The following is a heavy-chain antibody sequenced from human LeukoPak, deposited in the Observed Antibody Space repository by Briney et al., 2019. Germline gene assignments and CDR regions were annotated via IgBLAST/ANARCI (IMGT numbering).Heavy chain of an antibody. CDR3: ARDRAAVAGGGAYYFDY. V-gene: IGHV4-31*03. CDR1: GGSICSGGYY. D-gene: IGHD6-19*01. J-gene: IGHJ4*02. CDR2: IYYSGST. Sequence: SETLSLTCTVSGGSICSGGYYWSWIRQHPGKGLEWIGYIYYSGSTYYNPSLKSRVTISVDTSKNQFSLKLSSVTAADTAVYYCARDRAAVAGGGAYYFDYWGQGTLVTVSS.